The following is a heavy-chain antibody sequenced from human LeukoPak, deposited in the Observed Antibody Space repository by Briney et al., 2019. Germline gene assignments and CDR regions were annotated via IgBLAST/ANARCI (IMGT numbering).Heavy chain of an antibody. CDR3: ARWGIVGHDAFDL. CDR1: GFTFSRYG. CDR2: IRYDGNDH. D-gene: IGHD1-26*01. Sequence: PGGSLRLSCAGSGFTFSRYGMHWVRQAPGKGLEWVALIRYDGNDHWYGDSAKGRFTISRDNSKDTVYLQMDSPRDEDTAVYYCARWGIVGHDAFDLWGQGTMVTVS. J-gene: IGHJ3*01. V-gene: IGHV3-33*01.